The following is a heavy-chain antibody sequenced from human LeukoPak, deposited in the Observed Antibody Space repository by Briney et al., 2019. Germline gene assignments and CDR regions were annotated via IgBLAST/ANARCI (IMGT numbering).Heavy chain of an antibody. Sequence: PGGSLRLSCADSEFTFSNYEMNWVRQAPGKGLEWVSYISSSGYTIYADSVKGRFTISRDNAKNSLYLQMDSLRVEDTGVYYCARDSAVALGYWGQGTLVTVSS. CDR1: EFTFSNYE. CDR3: ARDSAVALGY. CDR2: ISSSGYTI. V-gene: IGHV3-48*03. D-gene: IGHD6-19*01. J-gene: IGHJ4*02.